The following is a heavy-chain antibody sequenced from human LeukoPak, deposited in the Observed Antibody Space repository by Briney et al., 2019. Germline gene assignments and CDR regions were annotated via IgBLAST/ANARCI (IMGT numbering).Heavy chain of an antibody. J-gene: IGHJ5*02. CDR1: GFTFSSHG. V-gene: IGHV3-30*02. Sequence: GGSLRLSCAASGFTFSSHGMHWVRQAPGKGLEWVAFIRYDGSNKYYADSVKGRFTISRDNSKNTLYLQMNSLRAEDTAVYYCARDGGTTSEFDPWGQGTLVTVSS. CDR3: ARDGGTTSEFDP. CDR2: IRYDGSNK. D-gene: IGHD1-7*01.